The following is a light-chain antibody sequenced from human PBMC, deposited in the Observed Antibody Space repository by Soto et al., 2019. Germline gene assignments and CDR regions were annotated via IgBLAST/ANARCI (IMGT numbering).Light chain of an antibody. V-gene: IGKV3-20*01. CDR2: GAS. J-gene: IGKJ4*01. CDR1: QSVSSSY. CDR3: QQYGSSPRT. Sequence: EIVLTQSPGTLSLSPGERATLSCRASQSVSSSYLAWYQQKPGQAPRLLIYGASSRATGIPDRFSGSGSGTDFTLTISRLEPEDFAEYYCQQYGSSPRTFGGGPK.